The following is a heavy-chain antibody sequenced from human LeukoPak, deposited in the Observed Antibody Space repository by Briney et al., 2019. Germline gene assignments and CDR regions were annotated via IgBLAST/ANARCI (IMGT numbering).Heavy chain of an antibody. CDR1: GYTFTSYG. Sequence: ASVKVSCKASGYTFTSYGISRVRQAPGQGLEWMGWISAYNGNTNYAQKLQGRVTMTTDTPTSTAYMELRSLRSDDTAVYYCATTYYYDSSGSPLEAFDIWGQGTMVTVSS. CDR2: ISAYNGNT. J-gene: IGHJ3*02. CDR3: ATTYYYDSSGSPLEAFDI. V-gene: IGHV1-18*01. D-gene: IGHD3-22*01.